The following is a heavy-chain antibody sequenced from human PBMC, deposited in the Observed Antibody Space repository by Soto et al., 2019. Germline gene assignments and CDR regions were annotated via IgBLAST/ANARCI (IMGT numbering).Heavy chain of an antibody. D-gene: IGHD6-19*01. Sequence: LRLSCAASGFTFSTYAMSWVRQAPGKGLEWVSSISGSGSGGSAYYADSVKGRFSISRVNSKNTVYLQMNSLRAEDTALYYCAKDRGSSGWYLYFDDWGQGTLVTVSS. J-gene: IGHJ4*02. CDR3: AKDRGSSGWYLYFDD. CDR2: ISGSGSGGSA. V-gene: IGHV3-23*01. CDR1: GFTFSTYA.